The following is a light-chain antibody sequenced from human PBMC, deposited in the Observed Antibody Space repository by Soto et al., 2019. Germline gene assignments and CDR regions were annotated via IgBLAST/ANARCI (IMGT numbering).Light chain of an antibody. CDR1: SSNIGSNY. CDR3: AAWDGSLSGYV. J-gene: IGLJ1*01. Sequence: QSVLTQPPSASGTPGQRVTLSFSGSSSNIGSNYVYWYQQLPGTAPKLLIYRNNQRPSGVPDRFSGSKSGTSASLAISGLRCEDEADYYCAAWDGSLSGYVFGTGTKVTVL. CDR2: RNN. V-gene: IGLV1-47*01.